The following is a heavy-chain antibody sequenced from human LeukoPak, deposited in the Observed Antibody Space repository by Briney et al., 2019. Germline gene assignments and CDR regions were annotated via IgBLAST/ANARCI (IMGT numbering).Heavy chain of an antibody. CDR1: GYTLTELS. CDR3: ATDYGDYPGGHY. CDR2: FDPEDGET. D-gene: IGHD4-17*01. J-gene: IGHJ4*02. Sequence: ASVKVSCKVSGYTLTELSMHWVRQAPGKGLEWMGGFDPEDGETIYAQKFQGRVTMTEDTSTDTAYMELSSLRSEDTAVYYCATDYGDYPGGHYWGQGTLVTVSS. V-gene: IGHV1-24*01.